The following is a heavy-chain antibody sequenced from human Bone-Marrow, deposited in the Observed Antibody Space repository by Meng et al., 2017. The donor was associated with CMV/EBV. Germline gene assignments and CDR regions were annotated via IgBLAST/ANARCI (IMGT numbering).Heavy chain of an antibody. CDR2: ISAYNGNT. CDR3: ARAQGGYCSSTSCYTYYYGMDV. J-gene: IGHJ6*02. V-gene: IGHV1-18*01. CDR1: GGTFSSYA. D-gene: IGHD2-2*02. Sequence: ASVKVSCKASGGTFSSYAISWVRQAPGQGLEWMGWISAYNGNTNYAQKLQGRVTMTTDTSTSTAYMELRGLRSDDTAVYYCARAQGGYCSSTSCYTYYYGMDVWGQGTTVTVSS.